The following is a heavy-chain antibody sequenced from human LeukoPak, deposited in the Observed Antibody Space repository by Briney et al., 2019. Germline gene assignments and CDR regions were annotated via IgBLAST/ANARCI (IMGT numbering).Heavy chain of an antibody. CDR2: ISSSSSYT. J-gene: IGHJ4*02. D-gene: IGHD1-26*01. CDR3: ARTSGSYNEWDY. CDR1: GFTFSDYY. Sequence: GGSLRLSCAASGFTFSDYYMSWIRQAPGKGLEWVSYISSSSSYTNYADSVKGRFTISRDNSKNTLYLQMGSLRAEDMAVYYCARTSGSYNEWDYWGQGTLVTVSS. V-gene: IGHV3-11*06.